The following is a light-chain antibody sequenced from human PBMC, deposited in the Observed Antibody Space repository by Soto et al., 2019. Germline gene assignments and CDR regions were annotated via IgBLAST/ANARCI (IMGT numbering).Light chain of an antibody. CDR3: QSYDSSLSGFYV. J-gene: IGLJ1*01. CDR1: SSNIGAGYD. Sequence: QLVLTQPPSVSGAPGQRVTISCTGSSSNIGAGYDVHWYQRLPGTAPKLLIYGNINRPSGVPDRFSGSKSGTSASLAITGLQAEDEADYYCQSYDSSLSGFYVFGTGTKLTVL. CDR2: GNI. V-gene: IGLV1-40*01.